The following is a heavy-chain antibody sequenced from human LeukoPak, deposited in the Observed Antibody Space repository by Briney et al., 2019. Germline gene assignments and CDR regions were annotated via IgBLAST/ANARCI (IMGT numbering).Heavy chain of an antibody. CDR1: GGSISSGSYY. CDR2: IYTSGST. V-gene: IGHV4-61*02. D-gene: IGHD5-12*01. CDR3: ARGVATKYYFDY. J-gene: IGHJ4*02. Sequence: SETLSLTCTVSGGSISSGSYYWSWIRQPAGKGLEWIGRIYTSGSTNYNPSLKSRVTISVDTSKNQFSLKLSSVTAADTAVYYCARGVATKYYFDYWGQGTLVTVSS.